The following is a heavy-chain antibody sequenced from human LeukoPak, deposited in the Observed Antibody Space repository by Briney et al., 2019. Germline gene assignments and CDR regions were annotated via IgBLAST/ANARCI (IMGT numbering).Heavy chain of an antibody. CDR3: AKFGSGITMIVPSLYYFDY. CDR1: GGSISSGN. D-gene: IGHD3-22*01. J-gene: IGHJ4*02. Sequence: PSETLSLTCAVSGGSISSGNWWSWVRQAPGKGLEWVSAISGSGGSTYYADSVKGRFTISRDNSKNTLYLQMNSLRAEDTAVYYCAKFGSGITMIVPSLYYFDYWGQGTLVTVSS. V-gene: IGHV3-23*01. CDR2: ISGSGGST.